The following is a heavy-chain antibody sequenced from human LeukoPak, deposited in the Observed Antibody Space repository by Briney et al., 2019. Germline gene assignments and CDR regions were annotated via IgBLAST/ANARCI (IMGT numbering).Heavy chain of an antibody. CDR3: VKDQGECPGSRCYLRFLEY. V-gene: IGHV3-30*02. D-gene: IGHD3-3*01. CDR1: GFNFSIYG. CDR2: VRYDPSAT. J-gene: IGHJ4*02. Sequence: PGGSLRLSCAASGFNFSIYGMHWVRQAPGKGLEWVTFVRYDPSATVYADSVQGRFAISRDNSKNRVYLQLNSLRVEDTALYFCVKDQGECPGSRCYLRFLEYWGQGTLVIVSS.